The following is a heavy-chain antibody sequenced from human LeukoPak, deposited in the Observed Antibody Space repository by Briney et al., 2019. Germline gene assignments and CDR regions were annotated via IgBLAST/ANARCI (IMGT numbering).Heavy chain of an antibody. CDR2: INHSGST. J-gene: IGHJ4*02. D-gene: IGHD3-22*01. Sequence: SETLSLTCAVYGGSFSGYYWSWIRQPPGKGLEWIGEINHSGSTNYNPSLKSRVTISVDTSKNQFSLKLSSVNAADTAVYYCARRLTRNSSGYATYFFDYWGQGTLVTVSS. V-gene: IGHV4-34*01. CDR1: GGSFSGYY. CDR3: ARRLTRNSSGYATYFFDY.